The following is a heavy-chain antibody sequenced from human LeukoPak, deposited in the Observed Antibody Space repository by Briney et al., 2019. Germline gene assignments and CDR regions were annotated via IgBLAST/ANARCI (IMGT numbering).Heavy chain of an antibody. CDR3: ARDYGPPGQPRPWVHFDY. Sequence: GASVKVSCKASGYTFTSYYMHWVRQAPGQGLEWMGIINPSGGSTSYAQKFQGRVTMTRDTSTSTVYMELSSLRSEDTAVYYCARDYGPPGQPRPWVHFDYWGQGTLVTVSS. D-gene: IGHD1-14*01. CDR2: INPSGGST. J-gene: IGHJ4*02. V-gene: IGHV1-46*01. CDR1: GYTFTSYY.